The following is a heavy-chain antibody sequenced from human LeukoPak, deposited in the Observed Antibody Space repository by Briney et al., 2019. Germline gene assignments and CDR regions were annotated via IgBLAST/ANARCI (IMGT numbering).Heavy chain of an antibody. D-gene: IGHD3-22*01. J-gene: IGHJ5*02. CDR1: GYTFTGYY. Sequence: ASVKVSCKVSGYTFTGYYMHWVRQAPGQGLEWMGWINPNSGGTNYAQKFQGRVTMTRDTSISTAYMELSRLRSDDTAVCYCARFRFDYYDSSGTSNWFDPWGQGTLVTVSS. CDR3: ARFRFDYYDSSGTSNWFDP. V-gene: IGHV1-2*02. CDR2: INPNSGGT.